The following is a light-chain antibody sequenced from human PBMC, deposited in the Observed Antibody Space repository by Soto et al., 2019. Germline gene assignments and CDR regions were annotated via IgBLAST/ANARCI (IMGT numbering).Light chain of an antibody. V-gene: IGKV1-9*01. CDR1: QGIASY. Sequence: QLTQSPSSLSASVGDRVTITCRASQGIASYLAWYQQKPGQAPNLLIYAASTLQSGVPSRFSGSGSGTDFTLTISSLQPEDFATYYCQKYNSAPWTFGQGTKVDIK. CDR2: AAS. J-gene: IGKJ1*01. CDR3: QKYNSAPWT.